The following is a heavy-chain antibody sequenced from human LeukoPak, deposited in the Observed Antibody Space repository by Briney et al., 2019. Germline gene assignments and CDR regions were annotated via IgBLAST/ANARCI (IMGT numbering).Heavy chain of an antibody. Sequence: GGSLRLSCAASGFTFGSYEMPWVRQAPGKGLEWVSYISGGSRTLYADSVKGRFTISRDNAKNSLYLQMNSLRAEDTALYYCAREADSGGYRFDYWGQGMLVTVSS. CDR3: AREADSGGYRFDY. CDR2: ISGGSRTL. D-gene: IGHD3-22*01. CDR1: GFTFGSYE. J-gene: IGHJ4*02. V-gene: IGHV3-48*03.